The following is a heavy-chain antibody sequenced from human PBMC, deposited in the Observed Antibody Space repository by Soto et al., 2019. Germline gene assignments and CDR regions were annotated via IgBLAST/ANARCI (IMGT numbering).Heavy chain of an antibody. CDR2: IIPIFGTA. D-gene: IGHD2-15*01. CDR1: GGTFSSYA. Sequence: SVKVSCKASGGTFSSYAISWVRQAPGQGLEWMGGIIPIFGTANYAQKFQGRVTITADESTSTAYMELSSLRSEDTAVYYCARSVVVVAATTAAGNWFDPWGQGTLVTVSS. V-gene: IGHV1-69*13. CDR3: ARSVVVVAATTAAGNWFDP. J-gene: IGHJ5*02.